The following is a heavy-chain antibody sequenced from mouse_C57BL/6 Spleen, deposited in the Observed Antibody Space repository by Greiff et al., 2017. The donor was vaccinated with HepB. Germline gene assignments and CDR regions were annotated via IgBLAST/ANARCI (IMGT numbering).Heavy chain of an antibody. Sequence: QVQLQQSGAELARPGASVKLSCKASGYTFTSYGISWVKQRTGQGLEWIGEIYPRSGNTYYNEKFKGKATLTADKSSSTAYMELRSLTSEDSAVYFCARSEDYDNAYWGQGTLVTVSA. CDR1: GYTFTSYG. CDR2: IYPRSGNT. J-gene: IGHJ3*01. D-gene: IGHD2-4*01. CDR3: ARSEDYDNAY. V-gene: IGHV1-81*01.